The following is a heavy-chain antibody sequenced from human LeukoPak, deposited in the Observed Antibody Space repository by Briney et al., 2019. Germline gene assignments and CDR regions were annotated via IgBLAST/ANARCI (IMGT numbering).Heavy chain of an antibody. CDR1: AYRFAKFW. V-gene: IGHV5-51*01. J-gene: IGHJ4*02. D-gene: IGHD1-26*01. Sequence: GESLKISCRVSAYRFAKFWIGWVRRMPGKGLKWLGIIYPGDSDTRYSPSFEGQVTISADKSISTAYLQWSSLKASDSALYYCARLAGSYPGSPFDYWGQGTLVTVSS. CDR3: ARLAGSYPGSPFDY. CDR2: IYPGDSDT.